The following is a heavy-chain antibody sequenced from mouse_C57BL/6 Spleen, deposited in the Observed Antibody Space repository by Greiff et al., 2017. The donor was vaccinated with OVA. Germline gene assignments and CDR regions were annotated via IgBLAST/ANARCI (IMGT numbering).Heavy chain of an antibody. CDR3: ARVRSYYFDY. V-gene: IGHV1-52*01. CDR1: GFNFNSYW. Sequence: QVQLQQPGAELVRPGSSVKLSCTASGFNFNSYWMHWVKQRPIQGLEWIGNIDPSDGETHSHQKFKGKATLTVDTSSSTAYMQLSSLTSADSAVYCCARVRSYYFDYWGKGTTLTVSS. CDR2: IDPSDGET. J-gene: IGHJ2*01.